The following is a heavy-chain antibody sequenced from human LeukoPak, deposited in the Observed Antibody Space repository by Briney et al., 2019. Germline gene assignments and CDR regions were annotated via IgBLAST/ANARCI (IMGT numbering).Heavy chain of an antibody. CDR3: ARGVVTPEVDY. Sequence: SETLSLTCTVSGGSISSSSYYWGWIRQPPGKGLEWIGSIYYSGSTYYNPSLKSRVTISVDTSKNQFSLKLSSVTAADTAVYYRARGVVTPEVDYWGQGTLVTVSS. CDR1: GGSISSSSYY. V-gene: IGHV4-39*07. CDR2: IYYSGST. D-gene: IGHD4-23*01. J-gene: IGHJ4*02.